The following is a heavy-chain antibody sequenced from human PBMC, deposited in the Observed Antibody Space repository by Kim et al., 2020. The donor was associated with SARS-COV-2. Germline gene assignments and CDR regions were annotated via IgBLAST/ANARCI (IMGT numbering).Heavy chain of an antibody. J-gene: IGHJ6*03. D-gene: IGHD6-13*01. V-gene: IGHV4-59*01. CDR2: IYYSGST. CDR3: ARGIAAAGTGYYYMDV. Sequence: SETLSLTCTVSGGSISSYYWSWIRQPPGKGLEWIGYIYYSGSTNYNPSLKSRVTISVDTSKNQFSLKLSSVTAADTAVYYCARGIAAAGTGYYYMDVWGKGTTVTVFS. CDR1: GGSISSYY.